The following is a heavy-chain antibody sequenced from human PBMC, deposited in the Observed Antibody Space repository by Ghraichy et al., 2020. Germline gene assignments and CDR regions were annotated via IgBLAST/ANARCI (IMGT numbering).Heavy chain of an antibody. J-gene: IGHJ6*03. CDR3: TRHVTEGGFLVVVPVFYHMDV. V-gene: IGHV4-39*01. CDR1: GGSISSSSYY. CDR2: IYYSGST. D-gene: IGHD2-15*01. Sequence: ESLNISCTVSGGSISSSSYYWGWIRQPPGKGLEWIGSIYYSGSTSYNPSLKSRVTVSVDMSKNQFSLKLSSVTAADTAVYYCTRHVTEGGFLVVVPVFYHMDVWGKGTAVTVSS.